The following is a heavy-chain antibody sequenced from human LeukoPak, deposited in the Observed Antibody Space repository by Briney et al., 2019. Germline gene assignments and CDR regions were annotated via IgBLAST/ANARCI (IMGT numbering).Heavy chain of an antibody. Sequence: SETLSLTCTVSGGSISSGGYYWSWIRQHPGKGLEWIGYIYYSGSTYYNPSLKSRVTISVDTSKNQFSLKLSSVTAADTAVYYCARGLYYYDSSGRYYYYSYGMDVWGQGTTVTVSS. D-gene: IGHD3-22*01. CDR3: ARGLYYYDSSGRYYYYSYGMDV. J-gene: IGHJ6*02. V-gene: IGHV4-31*03. CDR2: IYYSGST. CDR1: GGSISSGGYY.